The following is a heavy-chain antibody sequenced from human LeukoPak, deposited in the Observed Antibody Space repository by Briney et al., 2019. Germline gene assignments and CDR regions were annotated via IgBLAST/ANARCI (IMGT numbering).Heavy chain of an antibody. J-gene: IGHJ6*03. CDR2: IIPIFGTA. CDR3: ARGVDRPDYYGSGSPYYYYYMDV. V-gene: IGHV1-69*13. CDR1: GGTFSSYA. Sequence: GASVKVSCKASGGTFSSYAISWVRQAPGQGLEWMGGIIPIFGTANYAQKFQGRVTITADESTSTAYMELSSLRSEDTAVYYCARGVDRPDYYGSGSPYYYYYMDVWGKGTTVTVSS. D-gene: IGHD3-10*01.